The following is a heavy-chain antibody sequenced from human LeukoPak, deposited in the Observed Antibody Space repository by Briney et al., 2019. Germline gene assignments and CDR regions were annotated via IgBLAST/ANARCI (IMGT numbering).Heavy chain of an antibody. CDR2: IYYSGST. D-gene: IGHD3-16*01. J-gene: IGHJ3*02. CDR1: GGSISSYY. Sequence: SETLSLTCTVSGGSISSYYWSWIRQPPGKGLEWIGYIYYSGSTNYNPSLKSRVTISVDTSKNQFSLKLSSVTAADTAVYYCARSRWGAAFDIWGQGTMVTVSS. CDR3: ARSRWGAAFDI. V-gene: IGHV4-59*01.